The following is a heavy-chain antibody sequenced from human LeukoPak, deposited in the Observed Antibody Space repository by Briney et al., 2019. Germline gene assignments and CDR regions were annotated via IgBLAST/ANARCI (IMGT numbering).Heavy chain of an antibody. D-gene: IGHD1-1*01. CDR1: GGSISSYY. Sequence: PSETLSLTCTVSGGSISSYYWSWIRQPPGKGLEWIGYIYTSGSTNYNPSLKSRVTISVDTSKNQFSLKLSSVTAADTAVYYCARERVDNGNDRPLFYYFDYWGQGTLVTVSS. J-gene: IGHJ4*02. CDR2: IYTSGST. CDR3: ARERVDNGNDRPLFYYFDY. V-gene: IGHV4-4*09.